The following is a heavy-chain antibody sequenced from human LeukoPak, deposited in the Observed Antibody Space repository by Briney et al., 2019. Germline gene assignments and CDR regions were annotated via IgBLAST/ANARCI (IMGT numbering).Heavy chain of an antibody. CDR2: IYYSGST. CDR3: ARDPFPIYATSYFDY. CDR1: GGSISSYY. D-gene: IGHD3-16*01. Sequence: PSETLSLTCTVSGGSISSYYWSWIRQPPGKGLEWSGYIYYSGSTYYNPSLKSRVTMSVQTSKNQFSLKLSYVTAADTAVYYCARDPFPIYATSYFDYWGQGTLVTVSS. J-gene: IGHJ4*02. V-gene: IGHV4-59*12.